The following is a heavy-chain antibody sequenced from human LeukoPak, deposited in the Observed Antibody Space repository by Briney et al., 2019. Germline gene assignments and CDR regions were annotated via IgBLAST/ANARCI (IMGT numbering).Heavy chain of an antibody. D-gene: IGHD3-9*01. CDR2: INSDASRT. V-gene: IGHV3-74*01. Sequence: AGGSLRLSCGASGFTFRNYWMNWVRQVPGKGLVWVSRINSDASRTTYADSVKGRFHISRDNAKNTLYLQMNSLTAEDTAVYYCARGQCILSYYYMHVWAKGTTVTVSS. CDR3: ARGQCILSYYYMHV. J-gene: IGHJ6*03. CDR1: GFTFRNYW.